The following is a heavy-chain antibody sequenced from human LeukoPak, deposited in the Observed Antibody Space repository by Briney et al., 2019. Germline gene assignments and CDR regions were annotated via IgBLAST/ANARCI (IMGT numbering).Heavy chain of an antibody. CDR1: GFTFGDYA. CDR2: INWNSGTI. CDR3: AKDTQGMTGGFDY. V-gene: IGHV3-9*01. J-gene: IGHJ4*02. D-gene: IGHD4-23*01. Sequence: GGSLRLSCAASGFTFGDYAMHWVRQAPGKDLEWVSGINWNSGTIGYADSVKGRFTISRDNAKNSLYLQVSSLRTEDTALYYCAKDTQGMTGGFDYWGQGTLVTVS.